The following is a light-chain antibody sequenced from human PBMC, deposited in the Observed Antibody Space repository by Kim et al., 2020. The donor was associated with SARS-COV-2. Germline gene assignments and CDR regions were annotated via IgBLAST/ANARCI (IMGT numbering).Light chain of an antibody. CDR3: QQRSNWPPYT. J-gene: IGKJ2*01. V-gene: IGKV3-11*01. CDR1: RIVSSY. CDR2: DAS. Sequence: LSQGERATLSCRASRIVSSYLAWYQQKPGQAPRLLIYDASNRATGIPARFSGSGSGTDFTLTISSLEPEDFAVYYCQQRSNWPPYTFGQGTKLEI.